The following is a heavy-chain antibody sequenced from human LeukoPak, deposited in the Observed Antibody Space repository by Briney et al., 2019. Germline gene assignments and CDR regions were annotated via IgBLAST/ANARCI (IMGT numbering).Heavy chain of an antibody. J-gene: IGHJ4*02. CDR2: ISSGSTTI. Sequence: GGSLRLSCATSGFTLSSYSMNWVRQAPGKGLEWVSYISSGSTTIYYADSVKGRFTISRDNAKNSLYLQMNSLRAEDTAVYYCARDVEQWMVRVYYFDYWGQGTLVTVSS. D-gene: IGHD6-19*01. CDR1: GFTLSSYS. V-gene: IGHV3-48*01. CDR3: ARDVEQWMVRVYYFDY.